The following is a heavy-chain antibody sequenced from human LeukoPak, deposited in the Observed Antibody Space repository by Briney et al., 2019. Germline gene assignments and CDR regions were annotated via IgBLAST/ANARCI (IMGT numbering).Heavy chain of an antibody. Sequence: ASVKVSCKASGYTFTSYGISWVRQAPGQGLDWMGWISAYNGNTNYAQKLQGRVTMTTDTSTNTAYMELRSLRSDDTAVYYCARKWDAVVTPGFDYWGQGTLVTVSS. D-gene: IGHD4-23*01. CDR2: ISAYNGNT. J-gene: IGHJ4*02. CDR1: GYTFTSYG. V-gene: IGHV1-18*01. CDR3: ARKWDAVVTPGFDY.